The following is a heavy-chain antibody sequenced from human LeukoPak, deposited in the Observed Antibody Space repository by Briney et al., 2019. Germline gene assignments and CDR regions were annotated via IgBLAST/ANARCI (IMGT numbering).Heavy chain of an antibody. CDR1: GFTFSSYG. CDR3: AKLLSSGWYEVDY. J-gene: IGHJ4*02. V-gene: IGHV3-30*02. Sequence: GGSLRLSCAASGFTFSSYGMHWVRQAPGKGLEWVAFIRYGGSNKYYADSVKGRFTISRDNSKNTLYLQMNSLRAEDTAVYYCAKLLSSGWYEVDYWGQGTLVTVSS. CDR2: IRYGGSNK. D-gene: IGHD6-19*01.